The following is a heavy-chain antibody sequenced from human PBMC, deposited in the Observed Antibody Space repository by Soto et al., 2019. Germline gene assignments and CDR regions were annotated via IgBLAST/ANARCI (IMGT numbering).Heavy chain of an antibody. Sequence: QVQLVQSGAEVKKPGSSVKVSCKAPGGTFSSYAISWVRQAPGQGLEWMGGIIPIFATAKYAQKFQGRVTITADESTSTGYMELSSMRSEGMAVYYCARSQGGSSSLDIYYYYYYGIDVWGQGTRVTVSS. CDR1: GGTFSSYA. V-gene: IGHV1-69*01. D-gene: IGHD2-15*01. J-gene: IGHJ6*02. CDR3: ARSQGGSSSLDIYYYYYYGIDV. CDR2: IIPIFATA.